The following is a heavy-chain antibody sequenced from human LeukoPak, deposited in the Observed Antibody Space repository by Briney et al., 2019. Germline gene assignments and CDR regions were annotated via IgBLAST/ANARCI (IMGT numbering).Heavy chain of an antibody. V-gene: IGHV5-51*01. J-gene: IGHJ4*02. CDR2: IYPGDSDT. CDR1: GYSFTSYW. CDR3: ARVNSYGYLDY. Sequence: GESLKISCRGSGYSFTSYWIGWVRQMPGKGLEWVAIIYPGDSDTKYSPSFQGQVTVSADKSISTAYLQWSSLRTSDTAIFYCARVNSYGYLDYWGQGTLVTVSS. D-gene: IGHD5-18*01.